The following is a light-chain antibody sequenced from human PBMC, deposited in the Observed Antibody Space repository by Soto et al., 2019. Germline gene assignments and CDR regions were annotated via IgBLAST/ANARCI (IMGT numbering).Light chain of an antibody. J-gene: IGLJ2*01. V-gene: IGLV2-14*01. CDR2: EVS. CDR3: RSYTSSSVV. Sequence: QSALTQPASVSGSPGQSITISCTGTRRDVGGYNYVSWYQQHPGKAPKLMSYEVSNRPSGVSNRFSGSKSGNTASLTISGLQAEDEADYYCRSYTSSSVVFGGGTKLTVL. CDR1: RRDVGGYNY.